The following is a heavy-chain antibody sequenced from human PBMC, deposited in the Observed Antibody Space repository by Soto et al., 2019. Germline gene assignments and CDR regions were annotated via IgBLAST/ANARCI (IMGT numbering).Heavy chain of an antibody. Sequence: QVQLVQSGAEGKKPGSSVKVSCKASGGTFSSYAISWVRQAPGQGLEWMGGIIPIFGTANYAQKFQGRVTITADNSTSTAYMELSSLRSEDTAVYYCATFTTGTTSGAFDIWGQGTMVTVSS. J-gene: IGHJ3*02. CDR2: IIPIFGTA. CDR3: ATFTTGTTSGAFDI. D-gene: IGHD1-1*01. CDR1: GGTFSSYA. V-gene: IGHV1-69*06.